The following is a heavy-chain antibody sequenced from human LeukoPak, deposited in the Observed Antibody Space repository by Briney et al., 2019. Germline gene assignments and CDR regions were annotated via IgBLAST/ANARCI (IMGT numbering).Heavy chain of an antibody. J-gene: IGHJ4*02. Sequence: SVKVSCKASGGTFSSYAISWVRQAPGQGLEWMGGIIPIFGTANYAQKFQGRVTITTDESTGTAYMELSSLRSEDTAVYYCATLWGYSPEDYFDYWGQGTLVTVSS. CDR3: ATLWGYSPEDYFDY. CDR1: GGTFSSYA. D-gene: IGHD2-21*01. CDR2: IIPIFGTA. V-gene: IGHV1-69*05.